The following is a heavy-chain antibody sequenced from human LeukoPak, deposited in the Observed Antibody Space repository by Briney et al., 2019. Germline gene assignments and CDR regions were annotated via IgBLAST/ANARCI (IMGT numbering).Heavy chain of an antibody. CDR2: IYYSGST. Sequence: SETLSLTCAVYGGSFSGYYWTWIRQPPGKGLEWIGYIYYSGSTYYTPSLKSRVTISVDTSKNQFSLMLSSVTAADTAVYYCARTGGSVDYWGQGTLVTVSS. J-gene: IGHJ4*02. CDR1: GGSFSGYY. CDR3: ARTGGSVDY. D-gene: IGHD5/OR15-5a*01. V-gene: IGHV4-34*01.